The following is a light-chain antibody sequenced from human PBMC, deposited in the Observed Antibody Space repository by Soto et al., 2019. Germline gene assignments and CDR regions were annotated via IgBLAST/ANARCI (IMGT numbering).Light chain of an antibody. CDR2: GAS. J-gene: IGKJ4*01. Sequence: IRLTQSPTSLIASVGDRVTITCQARQYVGNYLNWYQQKPGEPPRLLISGASNLEPGVPARFIGSGSAAAFTFIISALHPDDVATEFCQQYDNITLSFGGGTKVEI. CDR3: QQYDNITLS. CDR1: QYVGNY. V-gene: IGKV1-33*01.